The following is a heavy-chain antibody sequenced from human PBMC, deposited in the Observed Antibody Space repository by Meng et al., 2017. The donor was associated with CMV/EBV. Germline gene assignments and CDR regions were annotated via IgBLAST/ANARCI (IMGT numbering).Heavy chain of an antibody. CDR3: ARAAPDYYDSSGPPDY. Sequence: QVQLQEAGPGLVKPSPTLSLTCTVSAGSISSGDYYWSWIRQPPGKGLEWIGYIYYSGSTYYNPSLKSRVTISVDTSKNQFSLKLSSVTAADTAVYYCARAAPDYYDSSGPPDYWGQGTLVTVSS. CDR2: IYYSGST. V-gene: IGHV4-30-4*08. J-gene: IGHJ4*02. D-gene: IGHD3-22*01. CDR1: AGSISSGDYY.